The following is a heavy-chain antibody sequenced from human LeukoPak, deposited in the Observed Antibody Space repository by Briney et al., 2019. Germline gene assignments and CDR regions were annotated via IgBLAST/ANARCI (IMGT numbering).Heavy chain of an antibody. CDR3: ARDRDPGYNDSSGYRRVNAFDI. V-gene: IGHV3-11*04. J-gene: IGHJ3*02. Sequence: GGSLRLSCAATGFTFSDYYMSWIRQAPGKGLEWVSYISSSCSSVYYADSVKGRFTISRDNAKNSLYLQMNSLRAEDTAVYYCARDRDPGYNDSSGYRRVNAFDIWGQGTMVTVSS. CDR1: GFTFSDYY. CDR2: ISSSCSSV. D-gene: IGHD3-22*01.